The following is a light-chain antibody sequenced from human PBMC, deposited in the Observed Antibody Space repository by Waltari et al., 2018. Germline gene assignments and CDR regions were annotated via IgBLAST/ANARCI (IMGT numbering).Light chain of an antibody. J-gene: IGKJ4*01. CDR1: QNIYTN. CDR2: GAS. V-gene: IGKV3D-15*01. CDR3: QQYYGWPLT. Sequence: ETVMTQSPATLSVSPGERVTLSCRASQNIYTNLAWYQQTPGQAPRVLVYGASTRASGIPVRFSGSGSGTEFTLTISSLQSEDCAVYFCQQYYGWPLTFGGGSKVEVK.